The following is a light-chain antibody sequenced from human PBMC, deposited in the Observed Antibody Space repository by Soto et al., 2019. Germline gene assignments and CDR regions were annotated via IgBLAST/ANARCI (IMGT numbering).Light chain of an antibody. V-gene: IGLV3-9*01. Sequence: SYELTQPLSVSVALGQTARITCGGNNIGGKNVHWYQHKPGQAPVVVIYRDSNRPSTFPERFSGSNSEYTATLTISRAQAGDEADYYCQVWDSSNVVFGGGTKLTVL. CDR3: QVWDSSNVV. CDR2: RDS. CDR1: NIGGKN. J-gene: IGLJ2*01.